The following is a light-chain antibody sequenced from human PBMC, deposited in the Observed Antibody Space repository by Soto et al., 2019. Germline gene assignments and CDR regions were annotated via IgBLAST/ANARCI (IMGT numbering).Light chain of an antibody. J-gene: IGKJ2*03. CDR2: DAS. V-gene: IGKV1D-13*01. CDR3: QQFYHYPYS. CDR1: QGISTA. Sequence: AIPLTQSPSSLSASVGDRVTITCRASQGISTALAWYQQKPGKAPEFLIFDASILGPGVPSRFSGSGPQTNFTPPNSSLQHEDFATYSCQQFYHYPYSFGRGPKVEI.